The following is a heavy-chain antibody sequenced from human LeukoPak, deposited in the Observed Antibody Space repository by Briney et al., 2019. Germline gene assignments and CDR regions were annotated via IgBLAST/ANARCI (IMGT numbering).Heavy chain of an antibody. V-gene: IGHV3-23*01. CDR2: ISGSGGST. CDR3: AKGIQLWLDFDY. D-gene: IGHD5-18*01. Sequence: PGGSLRLSCAASGFTFSDYYMSWIRQAPGKGLEWVSAISGSGGSTYYADSVKGRFTISRDNSRNTLYLQMNSLRAEDTAVYYCAKGIQLWLDFDYWGQGTLVTVSS. CDR1: GFTFSDYY. J-gene: IGHJ4*02.